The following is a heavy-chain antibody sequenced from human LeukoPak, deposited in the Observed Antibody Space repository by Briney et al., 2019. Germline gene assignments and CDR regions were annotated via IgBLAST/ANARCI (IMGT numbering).Heavy chain of an antibody. CDR1: GYTFTSYD. Sequence: ASVKVSCKASGYTFTSYDINWVRQATGQGLEWMGWMNPNSGNTGYAQKCQGRVTMTRNTSISTAYMELSSLRSEDTAVYYCARDDFKDYYGSGSYHNWFDPWGQGTLVTVSS. D-gene: IGHD3-10*01. V-gene: IGHV1-8*01. CDR3: ARDDFKDYYGSGSYHNWFDP. CDR2: MNPNSGNT. J-gene: IGHJ5*02.